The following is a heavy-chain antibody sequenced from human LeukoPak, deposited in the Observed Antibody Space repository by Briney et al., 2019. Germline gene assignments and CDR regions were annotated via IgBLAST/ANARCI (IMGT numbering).Heavy chain of an antibody. Sequence: GASVKVSCKASGGTFSSYAISWVRQAPGQGLEWIGRIIPILGIANYAQKFQGRVTITADKSTSTAYMELSSLRSEDTAVYYCARPKDSSGDVDAFDIWGQGTMVTVSS. J-gene: IGHJ3*02. CDR2: IIPILGIA. CDR1: GGTFSSYA. D-gene: IGHD3-22*01. V-gene: IGHV1-69*04. CDR3: ARPKDSSGDVDAFDI.